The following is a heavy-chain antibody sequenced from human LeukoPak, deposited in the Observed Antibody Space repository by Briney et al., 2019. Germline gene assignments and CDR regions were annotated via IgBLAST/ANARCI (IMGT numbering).Heavy chain of an antibody. V-gene: IGHV3-74*01. CDR3: ATSPIVGAND. J-gene: IGHJ4*02. CDR2: INSDGSWT. CDR1: GFTFSSYA. Sequence: GGSLRLSCAASGFTFSSYAMSWVRQAPGKGLVWVSRINSDGSWTTYADSVKGRFTISRDNAKNTLYLRMNSLRAEDTAVYYCATSPIVGANDWGQGTLVTVSS. D-gene: IGHD1-26*01.